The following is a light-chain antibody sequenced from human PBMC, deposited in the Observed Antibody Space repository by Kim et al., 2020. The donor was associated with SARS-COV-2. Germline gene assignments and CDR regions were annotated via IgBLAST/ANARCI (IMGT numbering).Light chain of an antibody. J-gene: IGKJ5*01. V-gene: IGKV3-15*01. CDR2: GAS. Sequence: EIVMTQSPATLSVSPGERATLSCRASQSGSSNLAWYQQKPGQAPRLLIYGASTRATGIPARFSGSASGTEFTLTISSLQSEDSAVYYCQHYISWPITFGQGTRLEIK. CDR3: QHYISWPIT. CDR1: QSGSSN.